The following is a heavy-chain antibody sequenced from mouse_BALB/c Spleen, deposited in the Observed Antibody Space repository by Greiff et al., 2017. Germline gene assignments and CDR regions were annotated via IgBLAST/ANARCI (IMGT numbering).Heavy chain of an antibody. CDR3: ARNDYDGDY. CDR1: GYTFTDYY. V-gene: IGHV1-77*01. Sequence: QVHVKQSGAELARPGASVKLSCKASGYTFTDYYINWVKQRTGQGLEWIGEIYPGSGNTYYNEKFKGKATLTADKSSSTAYMQLSSLTSEDSAVYYCARNDYDGDYWGQGTTLTVSS. D-gene: IGHD2-4*01. J-gene: IGHJ2*01. CDR2: IYPGSGNT.